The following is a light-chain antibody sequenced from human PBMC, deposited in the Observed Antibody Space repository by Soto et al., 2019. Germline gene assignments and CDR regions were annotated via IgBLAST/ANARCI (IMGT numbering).Light chain of an antibody. CDR3: QQYNTYPLT. V-gene: IGKV1-5*03. Sequence: DIQMTQSPSTLSASVGERVTITCRASQSITTWLAWYQQKPGKAPKLLIYKASSLEGGVPSRFSGSGSGTEFNITISSLQPDEFATYYCQQYNTYPLTFGGGTTVEIK. J-gene: IGKJ4*01. CDR1: QSITTW. CDR2: KAS.